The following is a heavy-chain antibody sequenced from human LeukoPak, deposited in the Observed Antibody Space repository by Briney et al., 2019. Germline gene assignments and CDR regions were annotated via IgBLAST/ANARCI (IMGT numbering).Heavy chain of an antibody. CDR3: AREAGVVAANYYYYGMDV. J-gene: IGHJ6*02. D-gene: IGHD2-15*01. CDR2: INPNGGGT. CDR1: GYTFTGYY. Sequence: ASVKVSCKASGYTFTGYYMHWVRQAPGQGLEWMGWINPNGGGTNYAQKFQGRVTMTRDTSISTAYMELSRLRSDDTAVYYCAREAGVVAANYYYYGMDVWGQGTTVTVSS. V-gene: IGHV1-2*02.